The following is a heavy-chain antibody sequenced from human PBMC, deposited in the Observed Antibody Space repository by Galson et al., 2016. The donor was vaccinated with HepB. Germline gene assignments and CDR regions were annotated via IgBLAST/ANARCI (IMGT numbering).Heavy chain of an antibody. Sequence: SLRLSCAASGLTFSSYTMNWVRQAPGKGLEWVSYISSSSSSIYYADSVKGRFNISRDNAKNSLYLQMNSLRDEDTAVYYCATRYCSGGSCYSAAPGDWYFDLWGRGTLVTVSS. V-gene: IGHV3-48*02. CDR2: ISSSSSSI. D-gene: IGHD2-15*01. CDR1: GLTFSSYT. CDR3: ATRYCSGGSCYSAAPGDWYFDL. J-gene: IGHJ2*01.